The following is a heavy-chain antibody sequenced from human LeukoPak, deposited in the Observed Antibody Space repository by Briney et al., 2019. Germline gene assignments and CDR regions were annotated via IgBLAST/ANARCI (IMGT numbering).Heavy chain of an antibody. D-gene: IGHD3-22*01. V-gene: IGHV3-11*01. CDR2: ISSSGSTT. CDR1: EFIVSDYY. J-gene: IGHJ4*02. CDR3: AREGGSLGYFAFDF. Sequence: GGSLRLSCATSEFIVSDYYMSWVRQAPGKGLEWISYISSSGSTTYYADSVKGRFTISRDNAKKSLYLQMNSLRAEDTATYYCAREGGSLGYFAFDFWGRGTPVTVSS.